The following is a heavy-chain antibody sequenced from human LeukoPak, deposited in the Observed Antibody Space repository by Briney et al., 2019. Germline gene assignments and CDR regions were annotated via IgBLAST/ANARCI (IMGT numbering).Heavy chain of an antibody. V-gene: IGHV1-46*01. CDR2: INPSGGST. CDR3: ARVGGDFWSGYYSYYFDY. J-gene: IGHJ4*02. Sequence: ASVKVSCKASGYTFTSYYMHWVRQAPGQGLEWMGIINPSGGSTSYAQKFQGRVTMTRDTSTSTVYMELSSLRSEDTAVYYCARVGGDFWSGYYSYYFDYRGQGTLVTVSS. CDR1: GYTFTSYY. D-gene: IGHD3-3*01.